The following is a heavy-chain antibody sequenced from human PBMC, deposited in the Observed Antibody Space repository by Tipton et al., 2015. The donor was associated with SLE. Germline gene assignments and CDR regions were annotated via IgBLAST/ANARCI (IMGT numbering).Heavy chain of an antibody. CDR3: AGQYTSSSGWFDY. V-gene: IGHV4-39*07. CDR1: GGSISSSSYY. CDR2: IYYSGST. Sequence: TLSLTCTVSGGSISSSSYYWGWIRQPPGKGLEWIGSIYYSGSTYYNPSLKSRVTISIDTSKNQFSLELTSVTAADTAVYYCAGQYTSSSGWFDYWGQGMLVTVSS. J-gene: IGHJ4*02. D-gene: IGHD6-6*01.